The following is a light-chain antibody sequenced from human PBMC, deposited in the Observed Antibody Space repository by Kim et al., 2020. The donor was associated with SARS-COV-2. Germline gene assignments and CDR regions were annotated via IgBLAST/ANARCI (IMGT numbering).Light chain of an antibody. CDR3: QQYYTTPDT. J-gene: IGKJ2*01. CDR2: WAS. Sequence: ATMKFKSRQSVFASSNNPHYLAWYQQKPGQAPKLLIYWASTRESGVPDRFRGSGSGTEFTLTISNLQAEDVAIYYCQQYYTTPDTFGQGTKLEI. CDR1: QSVFASSNNPHY. V-gene: IGKV4-1*01.